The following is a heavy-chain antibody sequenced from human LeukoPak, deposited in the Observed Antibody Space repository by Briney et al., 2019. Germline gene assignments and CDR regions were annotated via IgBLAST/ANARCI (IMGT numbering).Heavy chain of an antibody. J-gene: IGHJ4*02. Sequence: GASVKVSCKASGYTFTGYYIHWVRQAPGQGLEWMGWINLNSGGTNYAQKFQGRVTMTRDTSITTAYMELSRLGSDDTAVYYCARGVATSRTDYWGQGTLVTVSS. V-gene: IGHV1-2*02. CDR3: ARGVATSRTDY. CDR2: INLNSGGT. CDR1: GYTFTGYY. D-gene: IGHD6-13*01.